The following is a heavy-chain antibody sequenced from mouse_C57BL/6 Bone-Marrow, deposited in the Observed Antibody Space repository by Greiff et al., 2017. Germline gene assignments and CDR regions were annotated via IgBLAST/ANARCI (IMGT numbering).Heavy chain of an antibody. CDR3: ARKNDYYGSSFSFAY. CDR2: ISSGSSTI. Sequence: EVKLMESGGGLVKPGGSLKLSCAASGFTFSDYGMHWVRQAPEKGLEWVAYISSGSSTIYYADTVKGRFTISRGNAKNTLFLQMTSLRSEDTAMYYCARKNDYYGSSFSFAYWGQGTLVTVSA. V-gene: IGHV5-17*01. J-gene: IGHJ3*01. CDR1: GFTFSDYG. D-gene: IGHD1-1*01.